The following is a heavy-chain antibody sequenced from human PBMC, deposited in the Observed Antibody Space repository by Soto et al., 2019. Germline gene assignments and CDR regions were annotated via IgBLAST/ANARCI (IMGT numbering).Heavy chain of an antibody. CDR1: GFTFSSYA. V-gene: IGHV3-23*01. D-gene: IGHD6-19*01. CDR2: ISGSGGST. CDR3: AKSPRGRSGWQNFDY. J-gene: IGHJ4*02. Sequence: GGSLRLSCAASGFTFSSYAMSWVRQAPGKGLEWVSAISGSGGSTYYAGYVKGRFTISRDNSKNTLYLQMNSLRAEDTAVYYCAKSPRGRSGWQNFDYWGQGTLVTVSS.